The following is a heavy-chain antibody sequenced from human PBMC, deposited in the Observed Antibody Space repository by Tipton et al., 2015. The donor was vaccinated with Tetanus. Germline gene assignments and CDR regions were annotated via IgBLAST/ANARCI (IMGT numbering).Heavy chain of an antibody. CDR3: ATTFGSGRYFGD. CDR2: ISAYTGNT. Sequence: QLVQSGAEVKKPGASVKVSCKASGYTFTTYGISWVRQAPGQGLEWMGWISAYTGNTNYAQKFQGRVTMTTDTSATTAYMELRHLKSGDTALYYCATTFGSGRYFGDWGQGTQVTVSP. CDR1: GYTFTTYG. V-gene: IGHV1-18*01. J-gene: IGHJ4*02. D-gene: IGHD3-10*01.